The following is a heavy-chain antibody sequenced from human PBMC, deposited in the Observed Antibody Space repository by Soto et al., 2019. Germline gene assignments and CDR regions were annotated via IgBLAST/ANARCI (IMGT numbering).Heavy chain of an antibody. D-gene: IGHD2-2*03. J-gene: IGHJ3*02. CDR1: GGSISSSIYY. V-gene: IGHV4-39*01. Sequence: SETLSLTCPVSGGSISSSIYYWGWIRQPPGKVLEWIGSISYSGSTYYNPSLKSRVTISVDTSQNQFSLKLSCVTAADTAVYYCAMTGYCSSTSCCEGRVAFDIWGQGTMVTVS. CDR3: AMTGYCSSTSCCEGRVAFDI. CDR2: ISYSGST.